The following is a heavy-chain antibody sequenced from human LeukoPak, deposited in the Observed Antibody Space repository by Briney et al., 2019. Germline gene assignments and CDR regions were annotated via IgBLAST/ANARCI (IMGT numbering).Heavy chain of an antibody. Sequence: GGSLRLSYAASGFAFSSYGMHWVRQAPGKGLEWVAVIWYDGSNKYYADSVKGRFTISRDNSKNTRYLQMNSLRAEDTALYYCVRRRSSSWGGYYYYYYYMDVWGKGTTVTVSS. D-gene: IGHD6-13*01. CDR1: GFAFSSYG. CDR3: VRRRSSSWGGYYYYYYYMDV. V-gene: IGHV3-33*01. CDR2: IWYDGSNK. J-gene: IGHJ6*03.